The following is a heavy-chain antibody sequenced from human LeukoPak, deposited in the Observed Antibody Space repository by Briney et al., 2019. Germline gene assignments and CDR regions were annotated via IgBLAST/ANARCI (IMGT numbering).Heavy chain of an antibody. CDR2: IRGSGGST. CDR1: GFTFSSYA. CDR3: AKASVAGYYYYGMDV. Sequence: PGGSLRLFYAACGFTFSSYAMSWARQAPGKGLEWVSAIRGSGGSTYYADSVKGRFTISRDNSKNTLYLQMNSLRAEDTAVYYCAKASVAGYYYYGMDVWGQGTTVTVSS. D-gene: IGHD6-19*01. J-gene: IGHJ6*02. V-gene: IGHV3-23*01.